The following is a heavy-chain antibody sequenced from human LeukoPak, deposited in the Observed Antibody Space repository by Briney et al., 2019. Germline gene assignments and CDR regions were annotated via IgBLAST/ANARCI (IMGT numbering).Heavy chain of an antibody. CDR3: VSSYCSGGTCYDFDY. D-gene: IGHD2-15*01. CDR2: IKQRGTEK. J-gene: IGHJ4*02. V-gene: IGHV3-7*01. CDR1: GFTLSFYW. Sequence: GGSLRLSCAASGFTLSFYWMSWVRQAPGKGLEWVANIKQRGTEKYYAGSVKGRFTISRDYAKNSLYLHMNSLRADDTAVYYCVSSYCSGGTCYDFDYWGQGTLVTVSS.